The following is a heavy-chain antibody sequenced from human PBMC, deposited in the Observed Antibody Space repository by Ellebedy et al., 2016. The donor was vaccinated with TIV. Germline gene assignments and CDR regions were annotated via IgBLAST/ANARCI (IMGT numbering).Heavy chain of an antibody. CDR2: ISGSGGST. V-gene: IGHV3-23*01. CDR3: ADLSVAGPFDY. D-gene: IGHD6-19*01. CDR1: GFTFSDHY. Sequence: GGSLRLXXAASGFTFSDHYMDWVRQAPGKGLEWVSGISGSGGSTYHADSVNGRFTISRDNSKKTLYLQMNSLRAEDTAVYYYADLSVAGPFDYWGQGSLVIVSS. J-gene: IGHJ4*02.